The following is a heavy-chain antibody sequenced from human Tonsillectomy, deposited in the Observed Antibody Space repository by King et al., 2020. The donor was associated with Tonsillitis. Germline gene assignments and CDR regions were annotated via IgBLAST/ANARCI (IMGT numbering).Heavy chain of an antibody. D-gene: IGHD6-19*01. Sequence: VQLVESGGGLVQPGGSLRLSCAASGFTFSSYWMHWVRQAPGKGLVWVSRINSDGSSTSYADSVKGRFTISRDNAKNTLYLQMNSLRAEDTAVYYCAKWLVRERVFVYWGQGTLVTVSS. CDR1: GFTFSSYW. CDR2: INSDGSST. CDR3: AKWLVRERVFVY. J-gene: IGHJ4*02. V-gene: IGHV3-74*01.